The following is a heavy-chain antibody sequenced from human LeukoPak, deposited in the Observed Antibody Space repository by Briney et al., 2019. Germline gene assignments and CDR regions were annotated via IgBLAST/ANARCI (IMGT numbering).Heavy chain of an antibody. D-gene: IGHD3-22*01. CDR2: IRYDGSNK. CDR1: GFTFSSYG. V-gene: IGHV3-30*02. CDR3: AKLSYYDSTRPIAD. Sequence: GGSLTLTCAASGFTFSSYGMHWVRQAPGKGLEWVAFIRYDGSNKYYADSVKGRFTISRDNSKNTLYLQMNSLRAEDTAVYYCAKLSYYDSTRPIADWGQRWLASVSS. J-gene: IGHJ4*02.